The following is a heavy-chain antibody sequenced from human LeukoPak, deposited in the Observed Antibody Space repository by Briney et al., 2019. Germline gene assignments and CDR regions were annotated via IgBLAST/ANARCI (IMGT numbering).Heavy chain of an antibody. CDR2: IKQDGSEK. CDR1: GFTFSSYW. D-gene: IGHD3-10*01. Sequence: PGGSLRLSCAASGFTFSSYWMSWVRQAPGKGLEWVANIKQDGSEKYYVDSVKGRFTISRDNAKNSLYLQMNSLRAEDTAVYYCARDYYGFGFGLDVWGQGTTVTVSS. V-gene: IGHV3-7*01. J-gene: IGHJ6*02. CDR3: ARDYYGFGFGLDV.